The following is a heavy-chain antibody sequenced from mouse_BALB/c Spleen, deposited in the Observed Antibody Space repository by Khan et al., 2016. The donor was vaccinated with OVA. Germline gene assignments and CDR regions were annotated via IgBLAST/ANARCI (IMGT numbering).Heavy chain of an antibody. CDR2: IIPSTGYT. Sequence: QVQLQQSGAELAKPAASVKMSCTASGYTFTTYCIYWVKQRPGQGLVWFVYIIPSTGYTEYNQKFKDKATLTTDKSSSAAYMQLSSLTSEDSAVYYCRRRGLYGLFAFWGQGTLVTVSA. CDR1: GYTFTTYC. CDR3: RRRGLYGLFAF. D-gene: IGHD1-1*02. J-gene: IGHJ3*01. V-gene: IGHV1-7*01.